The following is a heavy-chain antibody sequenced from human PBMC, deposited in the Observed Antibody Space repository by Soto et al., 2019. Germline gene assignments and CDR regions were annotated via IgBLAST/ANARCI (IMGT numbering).Heavy chain of an antibody. D-gene: IGHD3-3*01. CDR2: ISAYNGNT. V-gene: IGHV1-18*01. J-gene: IGHJ4*02. CDR1: GYTFTSYG. Sequence: GASVKVSCKASGYTFTSYGISWVRQAPGQGLEWTGWISAYNGNTNYAQKLQGRVTMTTDTSTSTAYMELRSLRSDDTAVYYCATYDDYDFWSGYYNYWGQGTLVTVSS. CDR3: ATYDDYDFWSGYYNY.